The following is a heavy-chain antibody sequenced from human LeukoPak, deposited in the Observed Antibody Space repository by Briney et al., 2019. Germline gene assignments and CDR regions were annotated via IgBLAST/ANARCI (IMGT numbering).Heavy chain of an antibody. CDR2: INHSGST. Sequence: SETLSLPCAVYGGPFSGYYWSWIRQPPGKGLEWIGEINHSGSTNYNPSLPSRVTISVDTSKNQFALKLSSVPAADTAVDYCAGFSAAEEYWGQGTLDSVSS. V-gene: IGHV4-34*01. CDR3: AGFSAAEEY. J-gene: IGHJ4*02. D-gene: IGHD6-13*01. CDR1: GGPFSGYY.